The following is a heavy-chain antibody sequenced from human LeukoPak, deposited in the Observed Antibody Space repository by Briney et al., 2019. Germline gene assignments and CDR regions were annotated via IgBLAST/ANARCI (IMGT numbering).Heavy chain of an antibody. CDR1: GLTFSDYY. CDR3: ARTANPYDAFDI. V-gene: IGHV3-11*01. CDR2: ISSIGTTI. J-gene: IGHJ3*02. D-gene: IGHD2-21*02. Sequence: GGSLRLSCAASGLTFSDYYMSWIRQAPGKGLEWVSYISSIGTTIYYADSMEGRFTISRDNAKNSLYLQMNSLRAEDTAVYYCARTANPYDAFDIWGQGTMVTVSS.